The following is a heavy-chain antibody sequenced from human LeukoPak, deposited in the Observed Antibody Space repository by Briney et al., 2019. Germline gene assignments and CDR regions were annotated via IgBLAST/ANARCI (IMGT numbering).Heavy chain of an antibody. J-gene: IGHJ4*02. Sequence: GGSLRLSCAASGFTFSSYAMSWVRQAPGKGLEWVSAISGSGGNTYYADSVKGRFTISRDNAKNSLYLQMNSLRAEDTAVYYCASERQWLVRTVYWGQGTLVTVSS. V-gene: IGHV3-23*01. CDR1: GFTFSSYA. D-gene: IGHD6-19*01. CDR3: ASERQWLVRTVY. CDR2: ISGSGGNT.